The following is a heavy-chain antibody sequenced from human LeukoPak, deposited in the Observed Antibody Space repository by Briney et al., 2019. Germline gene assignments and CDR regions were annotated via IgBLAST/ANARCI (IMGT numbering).Heavy chain of an antibody. Sequence: GGSLRLSCAACGFTYSCYLISWVRPAPRKGLGGVAYIKQVGCEKYYLDSVKGRFTISRDNAKNSLYLQMNRLRAEDTDVDYCARDSSYCSSTSCYEDYGMDVWGQGTTVTVSS. CDR3: ARDSSYCSSTSCYEDYGMDV. V-gene: IGHV3-7*01. J-gene: IGHJ6*02. CDR2: IKQVGCEK. D-gene: IGHD2-2*01. CDR1: GFTYSCYL.